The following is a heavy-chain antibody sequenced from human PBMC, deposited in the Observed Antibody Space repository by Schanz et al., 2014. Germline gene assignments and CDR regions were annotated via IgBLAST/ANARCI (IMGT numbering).Heavy chain of an antibody. D-gene: IGHD4-17*01. CDR2: VSRSTPDI. CDR3: ARKMKLGVYGGKGHDSLDI. V-gene: IGHV3-48*01. Sequence: EVQLVESGGGLVQPGGSLRLSCSASGFTFSTHAMHWVRQAPGKGLEWVSYVSRSTPDIYYADSVKGRFTMSRDNAKNSVFLQMNSLRAEDTAVYYCARKMKLGVYGGKGHDSLDIWGQGTMVTVSS. CDR1: GFTFSTHA. J-gene: IGHJ3*02.